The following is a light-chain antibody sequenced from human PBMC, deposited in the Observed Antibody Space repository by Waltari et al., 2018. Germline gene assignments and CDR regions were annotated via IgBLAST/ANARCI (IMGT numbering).Light chain of an antibody. V-gene: IGLV2-14*01. J-gene: IGLJ2*01. CDR3: CSYTNTNQWI. CDR2: EVT. Sequence: ALTQPASVSGSPGQSITLSCSGVSRDVDFYDSVSWYQQHPDKAPKLIISEVTHRPSGIPDRFSASKSDNTVTLTISGLQAEDEADYYCCSYTNTNQWIFGGGTKVTVL. CDR1: SRDVDFYDS.